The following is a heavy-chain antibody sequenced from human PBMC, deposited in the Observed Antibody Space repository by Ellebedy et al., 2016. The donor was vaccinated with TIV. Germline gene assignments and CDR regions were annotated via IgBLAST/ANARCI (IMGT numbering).Heavy chain of an antibody. CDR3: ARANITMVRGVEGPSWSSFYYFDY. CDR1: GGTFSSYA. CDR2: IIPIFGTA. Sequence: SVKVSCXASGGTFSSYAISWVRQAPGQGLEWMGGIIPIFGTANYAQKFQGRVTITADESTSTAYTELSSLRSEVTAVYYCARANITMVRGVEGPSWSSFYYFDYWGQGTLVIVSS. D-gene: IGHD3-10*01. J-gene: IGHJ4*02. V-gene: IGHV1-69*13.